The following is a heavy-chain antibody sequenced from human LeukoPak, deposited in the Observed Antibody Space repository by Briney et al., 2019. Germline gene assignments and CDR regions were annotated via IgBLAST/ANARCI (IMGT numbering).Heavy chain of an antibody. CDR2: INHSGST. CDR1: GGSFSGYY. V-gene: IGHV4-34*01. Sequence: SETLSLTCAVYGGSFSGYYWSWIRQPPGKGLEWIREINHSGSTNYNPSLKSRVTISVDTSKNQFSLKLSSVTAADTAVYYCAASGSYYVRLYYFDYWGQGTLVTVSS. D-gene: IGHD1-26*01. J-gene: IGHJ4*02. CDR3: AASGSYYVRLYYFDY.